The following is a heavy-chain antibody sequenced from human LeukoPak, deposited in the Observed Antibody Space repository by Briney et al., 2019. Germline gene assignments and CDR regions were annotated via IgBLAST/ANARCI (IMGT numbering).Heavy chain of an antibody. D-gene: IGHD3-10*01. CDR2: IKEDGSQK. Sequence: GGSLRLSCAASGFIFGNYWMSWVRQAPGKGLEWVANIKEDGSQKYYVDSVKGRFTISRDNAKNSLFLQMNSLRAEDTAVYYCARGRFMVRGGAWGQGTMVTVSS. V-gene: IGHV3-7*01. CDR3: ARGRFMVRGGA. J-gene: IGHJ5*02. CDR1: GFIFGNYW.